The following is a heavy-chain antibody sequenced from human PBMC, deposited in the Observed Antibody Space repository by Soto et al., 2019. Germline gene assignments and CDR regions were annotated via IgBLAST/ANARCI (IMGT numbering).Heavy chain of an antibody. CDR2: ISGSGGST. Sequence: QPGGSLRLSCAASGFTFSSYAMSWVRQAPGKGLEWVSAISGSGGSTYYADSVKGRFTISRDNSKNTLYLQMNSLRAEDTAVYYCAKRELDYYYYYMDVWGKGTTVTVSS. CDR1: GFTFSSYA. V-gene: IGHV3-23*01. J-gene: IGHJ6*03. CDR3: AKRELDYYYYYMDV. D-gene: IGHD1-26*01.